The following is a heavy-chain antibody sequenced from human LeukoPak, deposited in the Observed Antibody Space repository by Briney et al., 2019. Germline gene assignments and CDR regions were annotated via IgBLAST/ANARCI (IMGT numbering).Heavy chain of an antibody. D-gene: IGHD1-26*01. CDR3: AKDNSGNFLSPFDY. CDR1: GFTFSNYA. Sequence: PGGSLRLSCAASGFTFSNYAMTWVRQSPGKGLEWVSTISGSGGDTYYADSVKGRFTMSRDNSKNTLDLQMSSLRAEDTAIYYCAKDNSGNFLSPFDYWGQGTTVTVSS. CDR2: ISGSGGDT. V-gene: IGHV3-23*01. J-gene: IGHJ4*03.